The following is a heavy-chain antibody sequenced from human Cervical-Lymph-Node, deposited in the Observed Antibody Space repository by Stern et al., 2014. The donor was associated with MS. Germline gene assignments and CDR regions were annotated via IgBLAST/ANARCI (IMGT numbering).Heavy chain of an antibody. J-gene: IGHJ2*01. V-gene: IGHV1-69*12. CDR3: ARATTENYWYFDL. CDR1: GGTLSTYA. CDR2: IIPIFGTT. D-gene: IGHD4-17*01. Sequence: QDQLVQSGAEVKKPGSSVKVSCKASGGTLSTYAISWVRQAPGQGLEWMGGIIPIFGTTTYAQKFQGSGTITADESPSTVYMELSSLRSEDTAVYYCARATTENYWYFDLWGRGTLVTVSS.